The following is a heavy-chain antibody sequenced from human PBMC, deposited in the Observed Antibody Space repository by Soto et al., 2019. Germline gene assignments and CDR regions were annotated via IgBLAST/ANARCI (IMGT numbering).Heavy chain of an antibody. D-gene: IGHD6-13*01. CDR2: ISSSSSTI. Sequence: GGSLRLSCAASGFTFSSYSMNWVRQAPGKGLEWVSYISSSSSTIYYADSVKGRFTISRDNAKNSLYLQMNSLRDEDTAVYYCARDRFVREIGIAAAATNFQHWGQGTLVTVSS. CDR1: GFTFSSYS. J-gene: IGHJ1*01. V-gene: IGHV3-48*02. CDR3: ARDRFVREIGIAAAATNFQH.